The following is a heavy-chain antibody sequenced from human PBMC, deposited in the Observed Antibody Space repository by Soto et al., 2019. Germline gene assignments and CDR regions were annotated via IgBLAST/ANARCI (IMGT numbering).Heavy chain of an antibody. Sequence: QVPLVESGGGVVQPGRSLRLSCAASGFTFSSYGMHWVRQAPGKGLEWVAVISYGGSDKQYLGSVKGRFTVSRDNSKNTLYLQMNSLRTEDTAVYYCMKEKRGYSYGEHWGQGTLVTVSS. CDR2: ISYGGSDK. CDR1: GFTFSSYG. V-gene: IGHV3-30*18. CDR3: MKEKRGYSYGEH. J-gene: IGHJ4*02. D-gene: IGHD5-18*01.